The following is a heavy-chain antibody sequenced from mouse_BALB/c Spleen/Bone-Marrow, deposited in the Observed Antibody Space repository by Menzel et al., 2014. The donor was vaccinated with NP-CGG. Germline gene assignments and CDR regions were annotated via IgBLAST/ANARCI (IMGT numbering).Heavy chain of an antibody. D-gene: IGHD1-1*01. CDR3: ARPGDYGSSIAY. J-gene: IGHJ3*01. CDR2: IDPANGNT. CDR1: GFNIKDTY. Sequence: EVQLQQSGAELVKPGASVKLSCTASGFNIKDTYMHWVKQRPEQGLEWIGRIDPANGNTKYDPKFQGKATITADTSSNTPYLQLSSLTSEDTAVYYCARPGDYGSSIAYWGPRTLVTVSA. V-gene: IGHV14-3*02.